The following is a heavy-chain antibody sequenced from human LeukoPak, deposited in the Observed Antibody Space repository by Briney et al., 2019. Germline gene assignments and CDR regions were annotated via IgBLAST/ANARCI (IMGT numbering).Heavy chain of an antibody. CDR3: ARNYYDSSGYYYIGY. V-gene: IGHV1-8*01. D-gene: IGHD3-22*01. J-gene: IGHJ4*02. Sequence: ASVKVSCKASGYTFTSYDISWVRQATGQGLEWMGWTNPNSGNTGYAQKFQGRVTMTRNTSISTAYMELSSLRSEDTAVYYCARNYYDSSGYYYIGYWGQGTLVTVSS. CDR1: GYTFTSYD. CDR2: TNPNSGNT.